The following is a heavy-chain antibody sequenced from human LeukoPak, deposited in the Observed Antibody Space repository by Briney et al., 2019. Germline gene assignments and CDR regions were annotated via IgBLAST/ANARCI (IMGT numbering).Heavy chain of an antibody. Sequence: SETLSLTCAVSGYSISSGHYWGWIRQPPGKGLEWIGSIYHSGSTYYNPSLKSRVTISVDTSKNQFSLKLNSVTAADTAMYYCAKSGGYGLIDYWGQGTLVTVSS. CDR2: IYHSGST. CDR3: AKSGGYGLIDY. D-gene: IGHD1-26*01. J-gene: IGHJ4*02. V-gene: IGHV4-38-2*01. CDR1: GYSISSGHY.